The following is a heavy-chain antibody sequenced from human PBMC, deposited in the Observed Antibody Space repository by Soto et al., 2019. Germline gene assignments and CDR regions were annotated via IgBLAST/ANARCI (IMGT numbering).Heavy chain of an antibody. D-gene: IGHD1-26*01. V-gene: IGHV3-21*01. CDR2: ISSSNYI. CDR1: GFTFSSYS. J-gene: IGHJ6*02. Sequence: GGSLRLSCAASGFTFSSYSMNWVRQAPGKGLEWVPSISSSNYIYYAVSVKGRFTISRDNANNSLYLQMNSLRAEDTAVYYCARDREGVGAGLFWGQGTTVTVSS. CDR3: ARDREGVGAGLF.